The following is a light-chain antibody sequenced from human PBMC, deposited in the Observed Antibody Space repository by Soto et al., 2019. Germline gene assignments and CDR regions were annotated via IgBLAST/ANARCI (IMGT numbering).Light chain of an antibody. V-gene: IGKV3-15*01. Sequence: EIVMTQSPATLSVSPGERATLSCRASQSVSSYLAWYQQKPGQAPRLLIYGAFTRATGMPARFSGSGSGTEFTLTISSLQSEDFAVYYCQQYNDWPRTLGQGTKVEIK. CDR1: QSVSSY. J-gene: IGKJ1*01. CDR2: GAF. CDR3: QQYNDWPRT.